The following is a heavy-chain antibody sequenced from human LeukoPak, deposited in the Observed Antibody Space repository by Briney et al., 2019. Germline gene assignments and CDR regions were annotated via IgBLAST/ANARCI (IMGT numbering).Heavy chain of an antibody. Sequence: GESLKISCKGSGYSFTNYWIGWVRQMPGKGLEWMGIIYPGDSDTRYSPSFQGQVTISADKSISTAYLQWSSLKASDTAMYYCARLPTYYYHSSGYGAFDIWGQGTMVTVSS. CDR3: ARLPTYYYHSSGYGAFDI. J-gene: IGHJ3*02. CDR2: IYPGDSDT. CDR1: GYSFTNYW. D-gene: IGHD3-22*01. V-gene: IGHV5-51*01.